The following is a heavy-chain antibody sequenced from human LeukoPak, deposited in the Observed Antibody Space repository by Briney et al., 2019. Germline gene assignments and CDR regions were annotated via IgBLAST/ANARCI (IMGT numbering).Heavy chain of an antibody. Sequence: GGSLRLSCAASGFTFSTYRMSWVRQVSGKGLEWVSVISGSGGSTYYADSVKGRFTISRDNSKNTLYLQMKSPRAEDTAVYYCAKEIYGDPTGGRFQHWGQGTLVTVSS. CDR1: GFTFSTYR. V-gene: IGHV3-23*01. J-gene: IGHJ1*01. CDR2: ISGSGGST. D-gene: IGHD4/OR15-4a*01. CDR3: AKEIYGDPTGGRFQH.